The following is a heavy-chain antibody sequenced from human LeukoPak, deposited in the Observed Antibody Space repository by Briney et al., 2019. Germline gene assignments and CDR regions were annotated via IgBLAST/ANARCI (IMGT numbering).Heavy chain of an antibody. J-gene: IGHJ6*02. V-gene: IGHV3-33*01. Sequence: QPGRSLRLSCAASGFTFSSYGMHWVRQAPGKGLEWVAVIWYDGSNKYYADSVKGRFTISRDNSKNTLYLQMNSLRAEDTAVYYCARGRDDSSHKYYYYGMDVWGQGTTVTVSS. CDR2: IWYDGSNK. D-gene: IGHD3-3*01. CDR1: GFTFSSYG. CDR3: ARGRDDSSHKYYYYGMDV.